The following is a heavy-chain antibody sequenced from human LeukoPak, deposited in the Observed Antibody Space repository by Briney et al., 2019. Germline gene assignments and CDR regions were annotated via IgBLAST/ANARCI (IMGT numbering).Heavy chain of an antibody. CDR2: IYPGDSHT. CDR1: GFTFSTYE. Sequence: PGGSLRLSCAASGFTFSTYEMNWVRQMPGKGLEWMGSIYPGDSHTRYSPSFQGQVTISADKSIRTTYLQWSSLKASDTAMYYCARLGYIYGSPTYYFDSWGQGTLVTVSS. CDR3: ARLGYIYGSPTYYFDS. V-gene: IGHV5-51*01. D-gene: IGHD5-18*01. J-gene: IGHJ4*02.